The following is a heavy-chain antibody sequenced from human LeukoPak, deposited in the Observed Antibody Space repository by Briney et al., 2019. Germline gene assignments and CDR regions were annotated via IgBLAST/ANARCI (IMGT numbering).Heavy chain of an antibody. Sequence: PGGSLRLSCGACGFTLSNYWMRWVRQAPGKGREGVANINPAGDNKLYVDSVKARFSISRDNAKNSLYLQMNSLRVEDTAVYYCAREHWSTPDCWGQGTLVTVSS. V-gene: IGHV3-7*01. CDR2: INPAGDNK. D-gene: IGHD2-8*02. J-gene: IGHJ4*02. CDR1: GFTLSNYW. CDR3: AREHWSTPDC.